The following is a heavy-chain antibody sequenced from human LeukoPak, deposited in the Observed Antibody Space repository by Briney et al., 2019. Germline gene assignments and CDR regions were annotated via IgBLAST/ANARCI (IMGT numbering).Heavy chain of an antibody. V-gene: IGHV1-46*01. CDR1: GYTFTSYY. CDR3: ARPSSSITMVRGTSAYYFDY. D-gene: IGHD3-10*01. J-gene: IGHJ4*02. CDR2: INPSGGST. Sequence: ASVKVSCKASGYTFTSYYMHWVRQAPGQGLEWMGIINPSGGSTSYAQKFQGRVTMTRDMSTSTVYMELSSLRSEDTAVYYCARPSSSITMVRGTSAYYFDYWGQGTLVTVSS.